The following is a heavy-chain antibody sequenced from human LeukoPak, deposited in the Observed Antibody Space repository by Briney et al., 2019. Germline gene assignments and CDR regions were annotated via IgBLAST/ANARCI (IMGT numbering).Heavy chain of an antibody. D-gene: IGHD2-2*01. CDR3: AKDLYCSSTSCYGGPRGYFDY. Sequence: PGGSLRLSCAASGFTFSSYAMSWVRQAPGKGLEWVSAISGSGGSTYYADSVKGRFTISRDNSKNTLYLQMNSLRAEDTAVYYCAKDLYCSSTSCYGGPRGYFDYWGQGTLVTVSS. CDR2: ISGSGGST. CDR1: GFTFSSYA. J-gene: IGHJ4*02. V-gene: IGHV3-23*01.